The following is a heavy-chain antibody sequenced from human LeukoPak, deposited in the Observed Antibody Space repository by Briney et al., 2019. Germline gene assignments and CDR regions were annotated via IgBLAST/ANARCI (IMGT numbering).Heavy chain of an antibody. CDR3: ARGVSYYDILTGYGY. J-gene: IGHJ4*02. V-gene: IGHV3-23*01. D-gene: IGHD3-9*01. CDR2: IRDSGSST. CDR1: GFTFSNYA. Sequence: GGSLRLSCAASGFTFSNYAMSWVRQAPGKGLEWVSTIRDSGSSTYYADSVKGRFTISRDNSKNTLYLQMNSLRAEDTAVYYCARGVSYYDILTGYGYWGQGTLVTVSS.